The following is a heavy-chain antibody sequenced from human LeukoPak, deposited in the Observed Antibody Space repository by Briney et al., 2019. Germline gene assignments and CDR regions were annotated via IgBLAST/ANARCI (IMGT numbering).Heavy chain of an antibody. CDR2: ISAYNGNT. V-gene: IGHV1-18*01. Sequence: ASVTVSCKASGYTFTSYGISWVRQAPGQGLEWMGWISAYNGNTNYAQKLQGRVTMTTDTSTSTAYMELRSVRSDDTAVYYCARDGGRSEVAAARWFDPWGQGTLVTVSS. D-gene: IGHD3-16*01. J-gene: IGHJ5*02. CDR3: ARDGGRSEVAAARWFDP. CDR1: GYTFTSYG.